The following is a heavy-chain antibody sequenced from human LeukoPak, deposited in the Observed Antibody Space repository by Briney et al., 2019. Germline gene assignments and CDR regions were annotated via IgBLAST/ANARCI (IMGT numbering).Heavy chain of an antibody. CDR2: ISSSSSYI. CDR1: GFTFSSYS. CDR3: AKRQIAVAYNWFDP. Sequence: PGGSLRLSCAASGFTFSSYSMNWVRQAPGKGLEWVSSISSSSSYIYYADSVKGRFTISRDNSKNTLYLQMNSLRAEDTAVYYCAKRQIAVAYNWFDPWGQGTLVTVSS. V-gene: IGHV3-21*04. J-gene: IGHJ5*02. D-gene: IGHD6-19*01.